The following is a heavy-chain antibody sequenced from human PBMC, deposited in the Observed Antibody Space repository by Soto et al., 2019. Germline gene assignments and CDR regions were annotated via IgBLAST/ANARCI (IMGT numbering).Heavy chain of an antibody. Sequence: QVQLVESGGGVVQRGRSLRLSCAASGFTFSSYAMHWVRQAPGKGLEWVAVISYDGSNKYYADSVKGRFTISRDNSKHTLYLQMNSLIAEDTAVYCCARGSISAAATNFDYWGQGTLVTVSS. CDR3: ARGSISAAATNFDY. V-gene: IGHV3-30-3*01. CDR2: ISYDGSNK. D-gene: IGHD6-13*01. J-gene: IGHJ4*02. CDR1: GFTFSSYA.